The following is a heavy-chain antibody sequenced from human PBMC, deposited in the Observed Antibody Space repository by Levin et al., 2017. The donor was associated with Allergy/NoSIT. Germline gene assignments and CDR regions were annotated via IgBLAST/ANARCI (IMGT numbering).Heavy chain of an antibody. CDR3: ARVYSRGWHFDY. D-gene: IGHD6-19*01. V-gene: IGHV3-74*01. J-gene: IGHJ4*02. CDR2: INSDGSST. Sequence: GESLKISCAASGFTFSSYWMHWVRQAPGKGLVWVSRINSDGSSTSYADSVKGRFTISRDNAKNTLYLQMNSLRAEDTAVYYCARVYSRGWHFDYWGQGTLVTVSS. CDR1: GFTFSSYW.